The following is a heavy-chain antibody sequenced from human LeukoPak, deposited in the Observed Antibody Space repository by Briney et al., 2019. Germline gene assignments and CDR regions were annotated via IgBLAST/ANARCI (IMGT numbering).Heavy chain of an antibody. CDR3: ARHGSASWFGELLSSKKYYYYYYMDV. CDR2: IYYSGST. J-gene: IGHJ6*03. Sequence: SETLSLTCTVSGGSISSSSYYWGWIRQPPGNGLEWIGSIYYSGSTYYNPSLKSRVTISVDTSKNQFSLKLSSVTAADTAVYYCARHGSASWFGELLSSKKYYYYYYMDVWGKGTTVTISS. CDR1: GGSISSSSYY. D-gene: IGHD3-10*01. V-gene: IGHV4-39*07.